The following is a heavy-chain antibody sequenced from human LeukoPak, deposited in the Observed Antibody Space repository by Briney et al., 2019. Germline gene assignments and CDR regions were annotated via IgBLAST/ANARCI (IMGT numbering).Heavy chain of an antibody. Sequence: SETLSLTCTVSGGSISSSSYYWGWIRQPPGKGLEWIGSIYYSGSTYYNPSLKSRVTISVDTSKNQFSLKLSSVTAADTAVYYCARGKTGFWSGYYLVPFDDYWGQGTLVTVSS. J-gene: IGHJ4*02. D-gene: IGHD3-3*01. CDR3: ARGKTGFWSGYYLVPFDDY. V-gene: IGHV4-39*07. CDR2: IYYSGST. CDR1: GGSISSSSYY.